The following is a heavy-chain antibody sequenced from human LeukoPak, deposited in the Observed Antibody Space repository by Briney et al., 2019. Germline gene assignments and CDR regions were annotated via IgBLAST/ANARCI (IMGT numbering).Heavy chain of an antibody. CDR1: GYTFTSYD. J-gene: IGHJ4*02. CDR3: ARGPPEKTYSDY. CDR2: MKPNNGDT. V-gene: IGHV1-8*01. Sequence: GASVKVSCKASGYTFTSYDINRVRQATGQGLEWMGWMKPNNGDTGYAQKFQGRVTMTRNTAINTAYLELYSLTSEDTAVYFCARGPPEKTYSDYWGQGTLVTVSS. D-gene: IGHD4-11*01.